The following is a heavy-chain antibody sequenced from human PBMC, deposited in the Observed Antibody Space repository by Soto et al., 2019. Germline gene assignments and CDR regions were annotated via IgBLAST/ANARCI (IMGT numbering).Heavy chain of an antibody. CDR3: ARRGKLERSTYYHYGMAV. J-gene: IGHJ6*02. CDR2: IYPGDSDT. V-gene: IGHV5-51*01. CDR1: GYSFTSYW. Sequence: GESLKISCKGSGYSFTSYWIGWVRQMPGKGLEWMEIIYPGDSDTRYSPSFQGQVTISADKSISTAYLQWSSLKASDTAMYYCARRGKLERSTYYHYGMAVCGQGTTVTVSS. D-gene: IGHD1-1*01.